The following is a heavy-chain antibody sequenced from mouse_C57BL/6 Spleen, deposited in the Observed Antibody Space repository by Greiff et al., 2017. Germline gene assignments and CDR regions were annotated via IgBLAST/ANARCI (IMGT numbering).Heavy chain of an antibody. CDR3: AREDDYYGSSLYFDY. CDR1: GFTFSSYA. Sequence: EVKVVESGGGLVKPGGSLKLSCAASGFTFSSYAMSWVRQTPEKRLEWVATISDGGSYTYYPDNVKGRFTISRDNAKNNLYLQMSHLKSEDTAMYYCAREDDYYGSSLYFDYWGQGTTLTVSS. CDR2: ISDGGSYT. D-gene: IGHD1-1*01. V-gene: IGHV5-4*01. J-gene: IGHJ2*01.